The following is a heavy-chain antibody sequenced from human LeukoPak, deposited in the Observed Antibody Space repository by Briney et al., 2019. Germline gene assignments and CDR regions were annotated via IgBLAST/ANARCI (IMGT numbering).Heavy chain of an antibody. CDR2: IIQ. V-gene: IGHV1-69*13. CDR1: GGTFSSYA. CDR3: ASAAATAVSWVYFDP. J-gene: IGHJ4*02. D-gene: IGHD2-15*01. Sequence: SVKVSCKASGGTFSSYAISWVRQAPGQGLEWMGGIIQITTTRNYRAESTRIAYMEQSSLRREASVVKYCASAAATAVSWVYFDPWGQGTLVTVSS.